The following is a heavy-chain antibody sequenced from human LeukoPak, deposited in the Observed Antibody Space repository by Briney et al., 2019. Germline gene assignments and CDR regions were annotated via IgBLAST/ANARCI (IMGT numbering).Heavy chain of an antibody. Sequence: GGSLRLSCAASGFTFSSYAMCWVRQSPGKGLEWVSVISGSGDSTYYADSVKGRFTISRDNSKNTLYLQMNSLRAEDTAVYFCAKAMGELSFIIESWGQGTLVTVSS. CDR3: AKAMGELSFIIES. CDR1: GFTFSSYA. V-gene: IGHV3-23*01. D-gene: IGHD3-16*02. CDR2: ISGSGDST. J-gene: IGHJ4*02.